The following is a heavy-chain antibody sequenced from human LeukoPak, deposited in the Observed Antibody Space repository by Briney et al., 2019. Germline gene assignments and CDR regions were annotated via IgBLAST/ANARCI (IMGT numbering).Heavy chain of an antibody. Sequence: GGSLRLSCAASGFTFSSYAMHWVRQAPGKGLEWVAVISYDGSNKYYADSVKGRFTISRDNSKNTLYLQMNSLRAEDTAVYYCARGPAKRWLHLLGYWGQGTLVTVSS. D-gene: IGHD5-24*01. CDR3: ARGPAKRWLHLLGY. J-gene: IGHJ4*02. CDR2: ISYDGSNK. CDR1: GFTFSSYA. V-gene: IGHV3-30*04.